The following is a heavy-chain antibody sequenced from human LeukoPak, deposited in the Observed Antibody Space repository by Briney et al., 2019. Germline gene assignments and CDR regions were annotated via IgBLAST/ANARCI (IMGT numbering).Heavy chain of an antibody. V-gene: IGHV4-59*01. Sequence: SETLSLTCTVSGASITDYYWSWIRQPPGKGLEWIGYIYYSGSTNYNPSLKSRVTISVDTSKNQFSLKLSSVTAADTAMYYCASHYLVAARPYFDYWGQGTLVTVSS. D-gene: IGHD2-15*01. CDR2: IYYSGST. CDR1: GASITDYY. CDR3: ASHYLVAARPYFDY. J-gene: IGHJ4*02.